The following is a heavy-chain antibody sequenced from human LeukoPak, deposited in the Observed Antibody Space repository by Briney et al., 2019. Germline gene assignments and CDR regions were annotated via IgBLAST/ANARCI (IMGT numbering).Heavy chain of an antibody. CDR1: GFTFSSYE. CDR3: AKELGYYDFWSGSDY. D-gene: IGHD3-3*01. Sequence: PGGSLRLSCAASGFTFSSYEMNWVRQAPGKGLEWVSYISSSGSTIYYADSVKGRFTISRDNAKNSLYLQMNSLRAEDTAVYYCAKELGYYDFWSGSDYWGQGTLVTVSS. J-gene: IGHJ4*02. CDR2: ISSSGSTI. V-gene: IGHV3-48*03.